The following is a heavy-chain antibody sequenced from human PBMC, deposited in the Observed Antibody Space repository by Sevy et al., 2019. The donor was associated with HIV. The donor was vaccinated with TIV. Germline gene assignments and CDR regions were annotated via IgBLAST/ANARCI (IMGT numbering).Heavy chain of an antibody. CDR2: ISGYNGNT. D-gene: IGHD3-22*01. Sequence: ASVKVSCKASGYTLTSHGISWVRQAPGQGLEWMGWISGYNGNTNYAQKLQGRVTLTRDTSTNTAYMELRSLRSDDTAISYCAGDPNGYYYDTSGYFDYWGQGTLVTVSS. V-gene: IGHV1-18*01. CDR3: AGDPNGYYYDTSGYFDY. CDR1: GYTLTSHG. J-gene: IGHJ4*02.